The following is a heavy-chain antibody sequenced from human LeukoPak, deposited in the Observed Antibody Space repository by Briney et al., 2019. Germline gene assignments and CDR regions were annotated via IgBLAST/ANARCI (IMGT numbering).Heavy chain of an antibody. CDR1: GYTFTSYG. CDR2: ISAYNGKT. J-gene: IGHJ4*02. D-gene: IGHD3-22*01. CDR3: ARVKLSARVTYYYDSSGYYYVDY. Sequence: ASVKVSCKASGYTFTSYGICWVRQAPGQGLEWMGWISAYNGKTNYAQKLKGRVTMTTDTTTSTAYMELRSLRSDDTAVYYCARVKLSARVTYYYDSSGYYYVDYWGQGTLVTVSS. V-gene: IGHV1-18*01.